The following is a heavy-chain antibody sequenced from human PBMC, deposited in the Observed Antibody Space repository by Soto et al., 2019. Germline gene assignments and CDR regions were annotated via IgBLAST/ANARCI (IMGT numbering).Heavy chain of an antibody. V-gene: IGHV3-7*05. CDR2: IKQDGSEK. CDR1: GFTFSSYW. Sequence: GGSLRLSCAASGFTFSSYWMSWVRQAPGKGLEWVANIKQDGSEKYYVDSVKGRFTISRDNAKNSLYLQMNSLRAEDTAVYYCAREGVVHYYGSGSVLDYWGQGTLVTVSS. CDR3: AREGVVHYYGSGSVLDY. J-gene: IGHJ4*02. D-gene: IGHD3-10*01.